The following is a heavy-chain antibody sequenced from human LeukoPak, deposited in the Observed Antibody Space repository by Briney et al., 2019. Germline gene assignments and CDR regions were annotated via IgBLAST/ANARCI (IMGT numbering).Heavy chain of an antibody. CDR2: IKQDGSEK. Sequence: PGGSLRLSCEASGFTFSYYWMSWVRQAPGKGLEWVANIKQDGSEKYYVDSVEGRFTISRDNAKISLYLQMNSLTADDTAVYYCARDSEGALDYWGQGTLVTVSS. CDR1: GFTFSYYW. V-gene: IGHV3-7*01. J-gene: IGHJ4*02. CDR3: ARDSEGALDY. D-gene: IGHD3-10*01.